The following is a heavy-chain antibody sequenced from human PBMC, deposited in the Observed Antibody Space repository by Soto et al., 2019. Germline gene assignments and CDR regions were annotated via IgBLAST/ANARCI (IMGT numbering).Heavy chain of an antibody. CDR1: GYTFTSYA. J-gene: IGHJ4*02. CDR3: ARSNPNCSGGSCYLDY. CDR2: INAGNGNT. D-gene: IGHD2-15*01. Sequence: ASVKVSCKASGYTFTSYAMHWVRQAPGQRLEWMGWINAGNGNTKYSQKFQGRVTISRDTSASTAYMELSSLRSEDTAVYYCARSNPNCSGGSCYLDYWGQGTLVTVSS. V-gene: IGHV1-3*01.